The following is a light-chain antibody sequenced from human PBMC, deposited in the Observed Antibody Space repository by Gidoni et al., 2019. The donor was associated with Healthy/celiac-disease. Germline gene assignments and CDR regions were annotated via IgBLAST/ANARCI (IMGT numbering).Light chain of an antibody. CDR1: SGSVSTSYY. Sequence: QTVVTQEPSFSVSPGGTVTLTCGLSSGSVSTSYYPSWYQQTPGQAPRTLIYSTNTRSSGVPDRFSGSILGNKAALTITGAQADDESDYYCVLYMGSGSSGWVVFGGGTKLTVL. V-gene: IGLV8-61*01. CDR3: VLYMGSGSSGWVV. J-gene: IGLJ2*01. CDR2: STN.